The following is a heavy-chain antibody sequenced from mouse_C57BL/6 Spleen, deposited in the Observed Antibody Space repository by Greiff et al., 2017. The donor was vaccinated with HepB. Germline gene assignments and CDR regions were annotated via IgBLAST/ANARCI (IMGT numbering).Heavy chain of an antibody. CDR3: ARDPYYGSSPGAY. CDR1: GYAFSSSW. D-gene: IGHD1-1*01. Sequence: QVQLGQSKKELVKPGASEKNSCTASGYAFSSSWMNWVKQRPGKGLEWIGRIYPGDGDTNYNGKFKGKATLTADKSSSTAYMQLSSLTSEDSAVYFCARDPYYGSSPGAYWGQGTLVTVSA. V-gene: IGHV1-82*01. CDR2: IYPGDGDT. J-gene: IGHJ3*01.